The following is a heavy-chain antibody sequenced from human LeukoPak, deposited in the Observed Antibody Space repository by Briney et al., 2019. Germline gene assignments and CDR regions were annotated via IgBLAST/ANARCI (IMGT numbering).Heavy chain of an antibody. Sequence: GASVKVSCKASGYTFTSYYMHWVRQAPGQGLEWMGIINPSGGSASYAQKFQGRVTMTRDTSTSTAYMELSSLRSEDTAVYYCARAILVDYGDYGAPFGAFDIWGQGTMVTVSS. CDR1: GYTFTSYY. CDR2: INPSGGSA. CDR3: ARAILVDYGDYGAPFGAFDI. V-gene: IGHV1-46*01. D-gene: IGHD4-17*01. J-gene: IGHJ3*02.